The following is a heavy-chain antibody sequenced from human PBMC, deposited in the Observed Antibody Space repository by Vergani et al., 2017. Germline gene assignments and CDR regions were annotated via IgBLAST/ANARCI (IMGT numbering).Heavy chain of an antibody. V-gene: IGHV3-7*01. CDR1: GLNFSTLW. J-gene: IGHJ5*02. CDR3: ARSPKGYTYGRYISQFDP. D-gene: IGHD5-18*01. CDR2: IKYDGSKK. Sequence: EVQLVASGGGLVQRGGSLRPSCEASGLNFSTLWMTWVRQAPGKGLEWVANIKYDGSKKNYVDSVKGRLTISRDNAKNSLYLQMNNLRVEDTAVYFCARSPKGYTYGRYISQFDPWGQGTLVTVSS.